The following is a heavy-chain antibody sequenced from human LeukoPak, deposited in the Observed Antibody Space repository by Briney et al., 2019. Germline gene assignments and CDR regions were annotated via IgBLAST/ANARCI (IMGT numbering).Heavy chain of an antibody. CDR3: ARCSGSSTYHSDDF. CDR1: GFTFSSYS. Sequence: GGSLRLSCVVSGFTFSSYSINWVRQAPGKGLEWVSSFRSRSRYIYYADSLTGRFTNSRDNAKISVYLQMNSLRAEDTAVYYCARCSGSSTYHSDDFWGQGTLVTVSS. D-gene: IGHD2-15*01. J-gene: IGHJ4*02. CDR2: FRSRSRYI. V-gene: IGHV3-21*01.